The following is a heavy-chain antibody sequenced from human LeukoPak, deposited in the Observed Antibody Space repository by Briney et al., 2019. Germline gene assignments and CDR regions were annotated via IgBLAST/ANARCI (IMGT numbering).Heavy chain of an antibody. CDR2: IIPILGIA. D-gene: IGHD2-15*01. V-gene: IGHV1-69*10. Sequence: SVTVSCTASGGTFTSYTISWVRQAPGQGLEWMGRIIPILGIANYAQKFQGRVTITADKSTSTAYMELSSLRSEDTAVYYCARGRYCSGGSCYSGSGAFDIWGQGTMVTVSS. J-gene: IGHJ3*02. CDR3: ARGRYCSGGSCYSGSGAFDI. CDR1: GGTFTSYT.